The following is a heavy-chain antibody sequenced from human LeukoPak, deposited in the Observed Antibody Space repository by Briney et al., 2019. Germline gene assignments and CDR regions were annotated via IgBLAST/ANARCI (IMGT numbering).Heavy chain of an antibody. D-gene: IGHD2-21*01. CDR2: ISSSSYI. V-gene: IGHV3-21*01. CDR1: GFTLSSYS. J-gene: IGHJ4*02. CDR3: ARDFV. Sequence: GGSLRLSCAASGFTLSSYSMNWVRQAPGKGPEWVSSISSSSYIYYADSVKGRFTISRDNAKNSLYLQMNSLRAEDTAVYYCARDFVWGQGTLVTVSS.